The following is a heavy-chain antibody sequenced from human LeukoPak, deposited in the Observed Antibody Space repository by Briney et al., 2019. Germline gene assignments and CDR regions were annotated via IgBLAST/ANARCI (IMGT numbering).Heavy chain of an antibody. Sequence: SVKVSCKASGGTFSSYAISWVRQAPGQGLEWMGGIIPIFGTANYAQKFQGRVTITTDESTSTAYMELSSLRSGDTAVYYCARGILTYYYMDVWGKGTTVTVSS. CDR1: GGTFSSYA. CDR2: IIPIFGTA. V-gene: IGHV1-69*05. CDR3: ARGILTYYYMDV. J-gene: IGHJ6*03.